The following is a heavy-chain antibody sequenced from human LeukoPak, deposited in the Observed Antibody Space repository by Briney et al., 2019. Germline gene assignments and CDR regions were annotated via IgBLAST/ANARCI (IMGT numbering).Heavy chain of an antibody. CDR3: ARDLGVRGVITY. V-gene: IGHV1-8*01. Sequence: ASVKVSCKASGYTLTSYDINWVRQATGQGLEWMGWMNPNSGNTGYAQKFQGRVTMTRNTSISTAYMELSSLRSEDTAVYYCARDLGVRGVITYWGQGTLVTVSS. CDR1: GYTLTSYD. D-gene: IGHD3-10*01. CDR2: MNPNSGNT. J-gene: IGHJ4*02.